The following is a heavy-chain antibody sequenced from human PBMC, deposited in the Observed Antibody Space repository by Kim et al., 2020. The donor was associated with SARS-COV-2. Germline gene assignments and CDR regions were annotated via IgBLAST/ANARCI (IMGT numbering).Heavy chain of an antibody. Sequence: VQLVESGGGVVQPGGSLRLACAASGFIFDDYAMYWVRQTPGQGLEWVSLISGHGLSIYYADSVKGRFTMSRDNSKNSLYLQMNSLRAEDTAVYYCARSPRGGYSYGEWYFDYWGQGTLVTVSS. CDR1: GFIFDDYA. CDR3: ARSPRGGYSYGEWYFDY. J-gene: IGHJ4*02. V-gene: IGHV3-43*02. D-gene: IGHD5-18*01. CDR2: ISGHGLSI.